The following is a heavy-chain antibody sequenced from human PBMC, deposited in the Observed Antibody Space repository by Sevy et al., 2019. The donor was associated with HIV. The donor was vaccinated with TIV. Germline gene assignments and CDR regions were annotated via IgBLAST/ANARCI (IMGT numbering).Heavy chain of an antibody. CDR3: ARAQQVTMLVVIGGLYFDF. Sequence: GGSLRLSCAASGFTFSSYWMTWFRQAPGKGLEWVADIKQDMSEKYYADSVNGRFTISRDNARHSLYLQMESLRAEDTAVYYCARAQQVTMLVVIGGLYFDFWGQRTLVTVSS. CDR1: GFTFSSYW. J-gene: IGHJ4*02. V-gene: IGHV3-7*01. CDR2: IKQDMSEK. D-gene: IGHD3-22*01.